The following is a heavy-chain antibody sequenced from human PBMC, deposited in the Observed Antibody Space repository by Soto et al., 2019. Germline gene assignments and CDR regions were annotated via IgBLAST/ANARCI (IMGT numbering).Heavy chain of an antibody. V-gene: IGHV4-31*03. Sequence: SETLSLTCTFSVGSISIGGYYWSWIRQHPGKGLEWIGYLYYSGSTYYNPSLKSRVTISVDTSKNQFSLKLSSVTAADTAVYYCARDQLVSDFWSGYLLPPIYSYYGMDVWGKGTTVTVSS. D-gene: IGHD3-3*01. J-gene: IGHJ6*04. CDR2: LYYSGST. CDR1: VGSISIGGYY. CDR3: ARDQLVSDFWSGYLLPPIYSYYGMDV.